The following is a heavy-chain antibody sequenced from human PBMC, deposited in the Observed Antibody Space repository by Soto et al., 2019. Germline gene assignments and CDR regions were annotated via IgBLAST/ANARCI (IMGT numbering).Heavy chain of an antibody. CDR3: AKRAPSGGSSSYYFDY. CDR1: GLTFSNYA. J-gene: IGHJ4*02. V-gene: IGHV3-23*01. D-gene: IGHD3-16*01. CDR2: ISGLGGST. Sequence: GGSLRLSCAASGLTFSNYAMSWVRQAPGKGLEWVSSISGLGGSTNYADSVKGRFTISRDNSKSALYLQMNSLRAEDTAVYYCAKRAPSGGSSSYYFDYWGQGTLVTVS.